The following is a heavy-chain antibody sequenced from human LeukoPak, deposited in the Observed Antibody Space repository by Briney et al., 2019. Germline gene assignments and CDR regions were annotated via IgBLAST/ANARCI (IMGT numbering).Heavy chain of an antibody. D-gene: IGHD6-19*01. Sequence: GGSLRLSCAASGFTFSSYGMHWVRQAPGKGLEWVAVISYDGSNKCYADSVKGRFTISRDNSKNTLYLQMNSLRAEDTAVYYCAKGRTPKRRVAVAGTGGFDYWGQGTLVTVSS. CDR2: ISYDGSNK. CDR3: AKGRTPKRRVAVAGTGGFDY. J-gene: IGHJ4*02. CDR1: GFTFSSYG. V-gene: IGHV3-30*18.